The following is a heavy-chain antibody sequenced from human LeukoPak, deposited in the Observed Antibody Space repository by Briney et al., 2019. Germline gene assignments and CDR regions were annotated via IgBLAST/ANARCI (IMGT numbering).Heavy chain of an antibody. D-gene: IGHD3-16*01. V-gene: IGHV4-39*01. CDR2: IYYSGTT. Sequence: SETLSLTCTVSGGSIRSSYYYWGWIRQPPGKGLEWIGSIYYSGTTYYNPSLKSRVTISVDTSKNQFSLKLRFVTAADTAVYYCARQLWGQYFDYWGQGTLVTVSS. J-gene: IGHJ4*02. CDR1: GGSIRSSYYY. CDR3: ARQLWGQYFDY.